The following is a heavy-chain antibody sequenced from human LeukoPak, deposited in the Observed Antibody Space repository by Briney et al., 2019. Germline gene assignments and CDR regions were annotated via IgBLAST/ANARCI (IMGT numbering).Heavy chain of an antibody. D-gene: IGHD3-9*01. CDR1: GGSFSGYY. CDR2: INHSGSK. V-gene: IGHV4-34*01. CDR3: ARGRYYDILTGHDFDY. J-gene: IGHJ4*02. Sequence: SGTLSLTCAGYGGSFSGYYWRWIRQPPGKGLEWVGDINHSGSKYYNLSLKSRVTISVDTYKNQYSLKLSSVTAADTAVYYCARGRYYDILTGHDFDYWGQGTLVTVSS.